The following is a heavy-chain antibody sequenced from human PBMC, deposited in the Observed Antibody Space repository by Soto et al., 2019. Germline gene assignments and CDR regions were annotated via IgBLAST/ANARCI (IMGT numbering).Heavy chain of an antibody. CDR2: INAGNGNT. CDR3: ARGGLAAAAKGYFDY. Sequence: ASVKVSCKASGYTFTSYAMHWVRQAPGQRLEWMGWINAGNGNTKYSQKLQGRVTITRDTSASTAYMELSSLRSEDTAVYYCARGGLAAAAKGYFDYWGQGTLVTVSS. D-gene: IGHD6-13*01. V-gene: IGHV1-3*01. J-gene: IGHJ4*02. CDR1: GYTFTSYA.